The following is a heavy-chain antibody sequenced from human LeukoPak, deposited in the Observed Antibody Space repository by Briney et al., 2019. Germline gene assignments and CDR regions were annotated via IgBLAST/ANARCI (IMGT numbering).Heavy chain of an antibody. D-gene: IGHD4-17*01. CDR2: IYTSGST. J-gene: IGHJ4*02. V-gene: IGHV4-59*10. CDR1: GGSFSGYY. CDR3: ARKGATVTTGYAFDY. Sequence: SETLSLTCAVYGGSFSGYYWSWIRQPAGKGLEWIGRIYTSGSTNYNPSLKSRVTISIDTSKNQFSLKLSSVTAADTAVYYCARKGATVTTGYAFDYWGQGTLVTVSS.